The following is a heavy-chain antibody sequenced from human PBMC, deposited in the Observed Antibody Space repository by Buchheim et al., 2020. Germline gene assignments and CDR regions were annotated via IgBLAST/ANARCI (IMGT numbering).Heavy chain of an antibody. CDR1: GFTFSSYA. CDR2: ISGSGGST. V-gene: IGHV3-23*01. J-gene: IGHJ4*02. D-gene: IGHD3-22*01. CDR3: AKHTYYYDSSGYRPYYFDY. Sequence: EVQLLESGGGLVQPGGSLRLSCAASGFTFSSYAMSWVRQAPGKGLEWVSAISGSGGSTYYADSVKGRFTISRDNSKNTPYLQMNSLRAEDTAVYYCAKHTYYYDSSGYRPYYFDYWGQGTL.